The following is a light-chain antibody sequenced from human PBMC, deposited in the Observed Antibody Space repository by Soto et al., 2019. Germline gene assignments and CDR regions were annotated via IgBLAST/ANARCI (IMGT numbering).Light chain of an antibody. J-gene: IGKJ1*01. CDR1: ESISNW. Sequence: DIQMTQSPSTLSASVGDRVIITCRASESISNWLAWYQQKPGKAPNLLIYKASSLKSGVPLRFSGSGSGTKFHLTINRLQADDFATYYCQQYDTYWTFGQGTKVEFK. V-gene: IGKV1-5*03. CDR3: QQYDTYWT. CDR2: KAS.